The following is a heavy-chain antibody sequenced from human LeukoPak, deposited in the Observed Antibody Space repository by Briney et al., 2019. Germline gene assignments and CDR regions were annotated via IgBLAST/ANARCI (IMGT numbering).Heavy chain of an antibody. D-gene: IGHD2/OR15-2a*01. J-gene: IGHJ4*02. Sequence: GGSLRLSCAASGFTFSSYWMHWVRQTPGKGLVWVSRIESDGSTIYADSVRGRFTISRDNSKNTLYLQMNSLRAEDTAVYYCARRAGEYSHPYDYWGQGTLVTVSS. CDR3: ARRAGEYSHPYDY. CDR1: GFTFSSYW. CDR2: IESDGST. V-gene: IGHV3-74*01.